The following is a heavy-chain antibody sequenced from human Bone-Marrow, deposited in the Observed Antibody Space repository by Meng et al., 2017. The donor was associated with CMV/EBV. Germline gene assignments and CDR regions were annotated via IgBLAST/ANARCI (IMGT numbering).Heavy chain of an antibody. CDR1: GFTFSSYA. V-gene: IGHV3-11*01. Sequence: SCAASGFTFSSYAMSWVRQAPGKGLEWVSYISSSGSTIYYADSVKGRFTISRDNAKNSLYLQMNSLRAEDTAVYYCAREETGTWDFVFYYYYYGMDVWGQGTTVTVSS. CDR2: ISSSGSTI. D-gene: IGHD1-1*01. CDR3: AREETGTWDFVFYYYYYGMDV. J-gene: IGHJ6*02.